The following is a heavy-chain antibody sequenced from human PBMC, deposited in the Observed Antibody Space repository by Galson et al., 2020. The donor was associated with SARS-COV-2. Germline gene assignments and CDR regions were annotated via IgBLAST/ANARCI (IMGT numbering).Heavy chain of an antibody. Sequence: SETLSLTCTVSGGSINSASFYWSWTRQPAGKGLEWIGRVYTSERTNYNPSLKSRVSISVDTSKNRFSLKLSSVTAADTAVYYCARESRWDLYFDYWGQGTLVTVSS. D-gene: IGHD1-26*01. V-gene: IGHV4-61*02. CDR1: GGSINSASFY. J-gene: IGHJ4*02. CDR2: VYTSERT. CDR3: ARESRWDLYFDY.